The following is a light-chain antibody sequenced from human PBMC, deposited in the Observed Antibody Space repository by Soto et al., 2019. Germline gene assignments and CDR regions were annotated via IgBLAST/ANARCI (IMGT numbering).Light chain of an antibody. CDR1: YSNIGSRP. J-gene: IGLJ1*01. V-gene: IGLV1-44*01. CDR2: SNN. Sequence: QSVLTQPPSASGTPGQRVTISCSGCYSNIGSRPVNWYQQFPGTAPKLLIYSNNQRPSGVPDRFSGSKSGTSASLAISGLQSEDEADYYCAAWDDSLNVYVFGTGTKVTVL. CDR3: AAWDDSLNVYV.